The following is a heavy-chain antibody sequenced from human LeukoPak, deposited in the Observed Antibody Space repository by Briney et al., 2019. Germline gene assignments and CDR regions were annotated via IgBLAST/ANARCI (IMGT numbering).Heavy chain of an antibody. Sequence: GGSLRLSCAASGFTFSSYAMHWVRQAPGKGLEWVAVISYDGSNKYYADSVKGRFTISRDNSKNTLYLQMNSLRAEDTAVYYCARRNYWGQGTLVTVSS. J-gene: IGHJ4*02. CDR3: ARRNY. V-gene: IGHV3-30-3*01. CDR2: ISYDGSNK. CDR1: GFTFSSYA.